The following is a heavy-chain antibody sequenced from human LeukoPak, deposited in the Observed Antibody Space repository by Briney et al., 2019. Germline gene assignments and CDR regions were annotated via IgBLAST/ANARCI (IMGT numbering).Heavy chain of an antibody. V-gene: IGHV4-59*08. D-gene: IGHD6-19*01. J-gene: IGHJ5*02. Sequence: SETLSLTCTVSGGSISSSYWSWIRQPPGKGLEWIGYIYHSGSTNYNPSLKSRVTISLDTSKNQFSLKLSSVTAADTAVYYYARYRSVVGERWFDPWGQGTLVTASS. CDR1: GGSISSSY. CDR2: IYHSGST. CDR3: ARYRSVVGERWFDP.